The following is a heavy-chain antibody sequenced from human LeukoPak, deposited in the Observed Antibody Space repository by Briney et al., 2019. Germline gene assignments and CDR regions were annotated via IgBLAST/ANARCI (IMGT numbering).Heavy chain of an antibody. CDR2: ISSSSSTI. CDR1: GFTFSSYS. D-gene: IGHD3-22*01. CDR3: ARGDYYYDSSGYYGAFDI. Sequence: GGSLRLPCAASGFTFSSYSMNWVRQAPGKGLEWVSYISSSSSTIYYADSVKGRFTISRDNAKNSLYLQMNSLRAEDTAVYYCARGDYYYDSSGYYGAFDIWGQGTMVTVSS. V-gene: IGHV3-48*04. J-gene: IGHJ3*02.